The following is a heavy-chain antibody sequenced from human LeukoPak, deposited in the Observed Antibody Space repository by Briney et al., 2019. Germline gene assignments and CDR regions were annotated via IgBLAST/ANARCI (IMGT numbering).Heavy chain of an antibody. D-gene: IGHD3-22*01. CDR2: IYYSGST. V-gene: IGHV4-59*08. CDR3: ARRDSSGYYAY. CDR1: GGSLSYYY. J-gene: IGHJ4*02. Sequence: SETLSITCTVSGGSLSYYYWSWIRQPPGKGLEWIGYIYYSGSTNYNPSLKSRVTISVDTSKNQFSLRLSSVTAADTAVYYCARRDSSGYYAYWGQGTLVIVSS.